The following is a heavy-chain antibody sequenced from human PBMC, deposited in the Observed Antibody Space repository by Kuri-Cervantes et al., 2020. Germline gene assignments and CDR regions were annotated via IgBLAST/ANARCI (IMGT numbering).Heavy chain of an antibody. D-gene: IGHD6-13*01. J-gene: IGHJ3*02. Sequence: ASVKVSCKASGYTFTSYYMHWVRQAPGQGLEWMGIINPSGGSTSYAQMFQGRVTMTRDTSTSTVYMELSSLRSEDTAVYYCARRAIAAAGTGAFDIWGQGTMVTVSS. CDR2: INPSGGST. V-gene: IGHV1-46*01. CDR3: ARRAIAAAGTGAFDI. CDR1: GYTFTSYY.